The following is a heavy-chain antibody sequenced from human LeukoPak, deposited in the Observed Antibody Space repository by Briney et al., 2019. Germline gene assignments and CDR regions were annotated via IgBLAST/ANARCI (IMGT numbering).Heavy chain of an antibody. D-gene: IGHD3-10*01. Sequence: SLRLSCAASGFTFDDYAMHWVRQAPGKGLEWVSGITWNSDNIEYADSVKGRFTISRDNSKNTLYLQMNSLRVEDTAVYYCTKEGLGSGSFSAWFDPWGQGTLVTVSS. V-gene: IGHV3-9*01. J-gene: IGHJ5*02. CDR2: ITWNSDNI. CDR1: GFTFDDYA. CDR3: TKEGLGSGSFSAWFDP.